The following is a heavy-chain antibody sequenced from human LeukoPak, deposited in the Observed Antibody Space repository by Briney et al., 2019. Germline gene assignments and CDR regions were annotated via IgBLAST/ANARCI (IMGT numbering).Heavy chain of an antibody. J-gene: IGHJ4*02. V-gene: IGHV5-10-1*01. D-gene: IGHD6-19*01. CDR3: VRLDCSGWYYFDY. Sequence: GESLRISCNGSGYSFTSNWISWVRQMPGKGLEWMGRIDPSDSHINYSPSFQGHVTISVDKSISTAYLQWGSLRASDTAMYYCVRLDCSGWYYFDYWGQGTLVTVSS. CDR1: GYSFTSNW. CDR2: IDPSDSHI.